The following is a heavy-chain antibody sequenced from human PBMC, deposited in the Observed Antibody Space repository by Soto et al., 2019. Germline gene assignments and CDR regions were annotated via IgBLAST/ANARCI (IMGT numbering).Heavy chain of an antibody. D-gene: IGHD6-19*01. CDR1: GFTFSSYA. J-gene: IGHJ3*01. CDR3: AKQVTGWFNDAFDV. Sequence: EVQLLESGGGLVQPGGSLTLSCAASGFTFSSYAMSWLRQAPGKGLEWVSAIDGTGDNTHYADSVKGRFTFSRDNSRNTLHLQMNGLRTEDTALYYCAKQVTGWFNDAFDVWGQGTLVTVSS. V-gene: IGHV3-23*01. CDR2: IDGTGDNT.